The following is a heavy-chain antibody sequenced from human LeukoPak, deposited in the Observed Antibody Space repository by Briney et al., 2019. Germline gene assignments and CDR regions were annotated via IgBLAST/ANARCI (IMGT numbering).Heavy chain of an antibody. D-gene: IGHD4-17*01. J-gene: IGHJ5*02. V-gene: IGHV4-39*07. CDR2: IYYSGST. Sequence: SETLSLTCTVSGGSISSSNYYWGWIRQPPGKGLEWIGSIYYSGSTYYNPSLKSRVTMSVDTSKNQFSLKLTSLTAADTAVYYCATCRDEFGDYGFTSWGQGTLVTVSS. CDR3: ATCRDEFGDYGFTS. CDR1: GGSISSSNYY.